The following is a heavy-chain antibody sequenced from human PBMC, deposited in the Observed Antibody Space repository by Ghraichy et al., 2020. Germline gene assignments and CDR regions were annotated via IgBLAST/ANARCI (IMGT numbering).Heavy chain of an antibody. CDR1: GASMSNYY. J-gene: IGHJ4*02. CDR3: ARGVGATLGIFDH. CDR2: IYTTGST. Sequence: SETLSLTCTVSGASMSNYYWSWIRQSPGKGLEWIGHIYTTGSTNYNPSLKSRVTMSVDTSKNQFSLKVSSVTAADTAMYHCARGVGATLGIFDHWGQATLVTVSS. V-gene: IGHV4-4*09. D-gene: IGHD1-26*01.